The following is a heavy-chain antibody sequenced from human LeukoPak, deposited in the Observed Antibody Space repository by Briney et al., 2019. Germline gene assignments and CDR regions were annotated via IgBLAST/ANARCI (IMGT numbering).Heavy chain of an antibody. CDR2: INHSGST. Sequence: PSETLSLTCAVYGGSFSGYYWSWIRQPPGKGLEWIGEINHSGSTNYNPSLKSRVTISVDTSKNQFSLTLSSVTAADTAVYYCARGVAVAGRGFDYWGQGTLVTVSS. V-gene: IGHV4-34*01. CDR3: ARGVAVAGRGFDY. D-gene: IGHD6-19*01. J-gene: IGHJ4*02. CDR1: GGSFSGYY.